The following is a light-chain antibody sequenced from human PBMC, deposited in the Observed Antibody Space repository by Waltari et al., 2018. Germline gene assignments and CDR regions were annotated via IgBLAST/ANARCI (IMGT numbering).Light chain of an antibody. CDR2: DFD. V-gene: IGLV2-11*01. CDR1: SSDVGAYPS. CDR3: CSYAGRYTSV. J-gene: IGLJ2*01. Sequence: QSALTQPRSVSGSPGQSVTFSCTGTSSDVGAYPSVSWYQVHPGKVPKLILYDFDKRPSGVPDRFSGSKAGNTASLTISGLQTEDEADYYCCSYAGRYTSVFGGGTKVTVL.